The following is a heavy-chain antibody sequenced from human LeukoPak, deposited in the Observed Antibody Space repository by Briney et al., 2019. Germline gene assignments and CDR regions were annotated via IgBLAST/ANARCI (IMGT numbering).Heavy chain of an antibody. CDR3: ARRPAIFMDGVYYYSMDI. V-gene: IGHV1-18*01. CDR2: ISAYNGNT. CDR1: GYTFTSYG. D-gene: IGHD2-2*01. Sequence: GASVKVSCKASGYTFTSYGISWVRQAPGQGLEWMGWISAYNGNTNYAQKLQGRVTMTTDTSTSTAYMELRSLRSDDTAVYYCARRPAIFMDGVYYYSMDIWGQGTTVTVSS. J-gene: IGHJ6*02.